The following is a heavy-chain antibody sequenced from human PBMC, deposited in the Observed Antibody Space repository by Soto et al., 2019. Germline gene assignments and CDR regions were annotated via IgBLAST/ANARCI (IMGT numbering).Heavy chain of an antibody. J-gene: IGHJ4*02. CDR1: GFSFRSDW. CDR3: ARERHYYDRSGYQGY. CDR2: IEHDGSGT. V-gene: IGHV3-7*01. D-gene: IGHD3-22*01. Sequence: EVQLVESGGTLVQVGGSLRLSCAASGFSFRSDWMSWVRQAPGRGLEWVANIEHDGSGTYYVDSVKGRFTVSRDNAKNSLYLQMNSLRVEDTAVYYCARERHYYDRSGYQGYCGQGTLVTVSS.